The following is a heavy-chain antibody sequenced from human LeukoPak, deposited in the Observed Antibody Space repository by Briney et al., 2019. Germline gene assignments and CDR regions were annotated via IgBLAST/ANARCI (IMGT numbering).Heavy chain of an antibody. V-gene: IGHV4-39*07. CDR3: ARGSGRGYSYGFDY. Sequence: SETLSLTCTVSAGSISSSSYFWGWIRQPPGKGPEWIGNIYYSGRTYYNPSLKSRVTISVDTSMNQFSLKLSSVTAADTAVYYCARGSGRGYSYGFDYWGQGTLVTVSS. CDR1: AGSISSSSYF. J-gene: IGHJ4*02. D-gene: IGHD5-18*01. CDR2: IYYSGRT.